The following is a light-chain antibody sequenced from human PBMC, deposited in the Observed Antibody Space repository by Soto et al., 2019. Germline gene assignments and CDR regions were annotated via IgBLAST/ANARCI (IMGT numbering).Light chain of an antibody. Sequence: EIVLTQSPGTLSLSPGERATLSCRASQSVSSNYLAWYQQKPGQAPRLLIYGASSRATGIPDRFSGSGSGTDFTLTISRLEPGDFAVYYCQQYGNSPFFGQGTRLEIK. CDR1: QSVSSNY. CDR2: GAS. V-gene: IGKV3-20*01. J-gene: IGKJ5*01. CDR3: QQYGNSPF.